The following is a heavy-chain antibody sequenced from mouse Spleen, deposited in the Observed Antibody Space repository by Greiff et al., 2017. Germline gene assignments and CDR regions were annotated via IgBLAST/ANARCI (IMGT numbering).Heavy chain of an antibody. CDR3: ARHGDYDLYYFDY. Sequence: EVMLVESGGGLVKPGGSLKLSCAASGFTFSSYAMSWVRQTPEKRLEWVATISSGGSYTYYPDSVKGRFTISRDNAKNTLYLQMSSLRSEDTAMYYCARHGDYDLYYFDYWGQGTTLTVSS. V-gene: IGHV5-9-1*01. CDR2: ISSGGSYT. CDR1: GFTFSSYA. J-gene: IGHJ2*01. D-gene: IGHD2-4*01.